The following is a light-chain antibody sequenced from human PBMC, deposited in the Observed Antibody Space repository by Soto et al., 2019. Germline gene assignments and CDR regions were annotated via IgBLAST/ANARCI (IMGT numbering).Light chain of an antibody. V-gene: IGKV1-5*03. J-gene: IGKJ4*01. CDR1: QSISSW. CDR3: QQLSRYPLT. Sequence: DIQMTQSASSLSASVGDRVTITCRASQSISSWLAWYQQKPGKAPKLLIYKASSLESGVPSRFSGSGSGTEFTLTISSLQPDDFATYYCQQLSRYPLTFGGGTKVDI. CDR2: KAS.